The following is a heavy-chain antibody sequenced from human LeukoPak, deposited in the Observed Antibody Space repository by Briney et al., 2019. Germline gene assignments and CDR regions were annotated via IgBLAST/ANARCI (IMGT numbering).Heavy chain of an antibody. V-gene: IGHV2-5*02. CDR3: AHRRMIDNSGALDY. Sequence: KESGPTLVKPTQTLTLTCTFSGFPLSASGVGVGWIRQPPGKALEWLAIIYWDGDKRYSPSLKSRLTITEDTSKNQVVLTMTNMDPVDTATYYCAHRRMIDNSGALDYWGPGALVTVSS. D-gene: IGHD3-22*01. J-gene: IGHJ4*02. CDR1: GFPLSASGVG. CDR2: IYWDGDK.